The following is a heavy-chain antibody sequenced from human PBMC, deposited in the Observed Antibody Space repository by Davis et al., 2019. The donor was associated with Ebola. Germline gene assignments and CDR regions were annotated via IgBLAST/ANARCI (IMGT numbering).Heavy chain of an antibody. Sequence: ASVKVSCKASGYTFTGYYMHWVRQAPGHGLEWMGWINPNSGGTNYAQKFQGRVTMTRDTSISTAYMELSRLRSDDTAAYYCARDGVLYYDFWSGYSNKFGHGMDVWGQGTTVTVSS. V-gene: IGHV1-2*02. CDR1: GYTFTGYY. CDR3: ARDGVLYYDFWSGYSNKFGHGMDV. J-gene: IGHJ6*02. CDR2: INPNSGGT. D-gene: IGHD3-3*01.